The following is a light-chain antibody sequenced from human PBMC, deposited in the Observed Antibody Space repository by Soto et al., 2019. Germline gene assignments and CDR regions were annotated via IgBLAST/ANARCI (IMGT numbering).Light chain of an antibody. CDR3: QQYGSSGT. V-gene: IGKV3-20*01. Sequence: IVSTRFPGTLSLSPGQGPPLSCRDSQRLSASDIAWSQQKPGQAPKFLIYGVSSTATGIPDRFSGSGSRTDFTLTISRLEPEYAAVYYCQQYGSSGTFGQGTKVDIK. J-gene: IGKJ1*01. CDR2: GVS. CDR1: QRLSASD.